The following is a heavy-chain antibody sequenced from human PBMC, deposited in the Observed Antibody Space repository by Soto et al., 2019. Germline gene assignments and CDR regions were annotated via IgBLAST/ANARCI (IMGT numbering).Heavy chain of an antibody. CDR3: ARWSFSNGYYYFDP. V-gene: IGHV3-7*03. CDR1: GFTISSHW. CDR2: VKQDGSVK. J-gene: IGHJ5*02. D-gene: IGHD3-22*01. Sequence: EVQLVESRGTLVRPGESLRLSCAASGFTISSHWMGWVRQAHGKGLEWVASVKQDGSVKYYADSVRGRFTISRDNVKNSLYLEMSSLRVEDTALYFCARWSFSNGYYYFDPGGRGTLVTVSS.